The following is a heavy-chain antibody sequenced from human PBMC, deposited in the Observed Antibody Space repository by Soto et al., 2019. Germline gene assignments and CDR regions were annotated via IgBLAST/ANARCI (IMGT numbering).Heavy chain of an antibody. CDR1: GYKFTTFW. J-gene: IGHJ4*02. CDR3: ARLGFPGAIYFDS. V-gene: IGHV5-51*01. Sequence: PXASLKISGKGCGYKFTTFWIGWVRQMPGKGLEWMGIIYPGDSETKYSPDFEGQVTISAERSTNTAYLQWRSLRASDTAMYYCARLGFPGAIYFDSWGLGTLVTASS. CDR2: IYPGDSET.